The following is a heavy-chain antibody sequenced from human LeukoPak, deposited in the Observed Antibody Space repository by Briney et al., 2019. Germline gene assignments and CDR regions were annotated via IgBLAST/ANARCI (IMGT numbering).Heavy chain of an antibody. CDR3: ARRGSGTGYWYFDL. D-gene: IGHD5-12*01. J-gene: IGHJ2*01. CDR2: ISSSSSYT. CDR1: GFTFSDYC. V-gene: IGHV3-11*06. Sequence: GGSLRLSSAASGFTFSDYCMNWIRQAPGKRLEWVSYISSSSSYTNYADSAKGRFTISRDNAKNSLYLQMISLRAEDTAVYYCARRGSGTGYWYFDLWGRGTLLTVSS.